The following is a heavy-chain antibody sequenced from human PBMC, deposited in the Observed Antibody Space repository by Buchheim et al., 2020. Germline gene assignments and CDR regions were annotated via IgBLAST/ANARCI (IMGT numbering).Heavy chain of an antibody. CDR1: GFSFSTYW. CDR2: INQDGTGK. D-gene: IGHD3-22*01. CDR3: VRKHNSAHYQFFDY. Sequence: EVHLVESGGGLVQPGGSLRLSCAVSGFSFSTYWMSWVRQAPGKGLEWVANINQDGTGKNYMDSVKGRFTVSRDNAKNSLYLQRDRLRDEDTAVYSCVRKHNSAHYQFFDYWGQGTL. J-gene: IGHJ4*02. V-gene: IGHV3-7*01.